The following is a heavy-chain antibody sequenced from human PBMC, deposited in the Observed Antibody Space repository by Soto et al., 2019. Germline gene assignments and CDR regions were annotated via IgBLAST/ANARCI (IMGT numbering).Heavy chain of an antibody. J-gene: IGHJ6*03. CDR1: GITFSIYA. Sequence: EVQLLQSGGGLVQPGGSLRLSCSASGITFSIYAMSWVRQAPGKGLEWVSAISGRGDNTYYADSVEGRFTISRDNSKKTLYLQMNSLRAEDTAIYWVVPSTILYMDVWGEGTTVTLSS. D-gene: IGHD2-2*01. V-gene: IGHV3-23*01. CDR3: VPSTILYMDV. CDR2: ISGRGDNT.